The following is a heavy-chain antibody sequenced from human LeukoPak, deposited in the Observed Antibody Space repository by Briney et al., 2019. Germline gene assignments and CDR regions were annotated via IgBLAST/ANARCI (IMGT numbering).Heavy chain of an antibody. V-gene: IGHV4-59*08. J-gene: IGHJ4*02. CDR3: ARRSSTWSFDY. D-gene: IGHD6-13*01. CDR1: GGSISSYY. Sequence: SETLSLTCTVSGGSISSYYWSWIRQPPEKGLEWIGYIYSSGSTNYNPSLKSRVTIFVDTSKNQFSLKLSSVTAADTAVYYCARRSSTWSFDYWGQGTLVTVSS. CDR2: IYSSGST.